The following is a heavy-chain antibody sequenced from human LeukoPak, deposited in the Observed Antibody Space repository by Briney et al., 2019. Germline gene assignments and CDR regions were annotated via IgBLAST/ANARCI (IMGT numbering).Heavy chain of an antibody. D-gene: IGHD3-3*01. CDR1: GYTFTSYG. V-gene: IGHV1-18*01. Sequence: ASVKVSCKASGYTFTSYGISWVRQAPGQGLEWMGWISGYNGNTNYAQEKLQGRVTMTTDTSTSTAYMELRSLRSGDTAVYYCARTTFWSGRSPDYHHCYMDVWGKGTTVTVSS. J-gene: IGHJ6*03. CDR2: ISGYNGNT. CDR3: ARTTFWSGRSPDYHHCYMDV.